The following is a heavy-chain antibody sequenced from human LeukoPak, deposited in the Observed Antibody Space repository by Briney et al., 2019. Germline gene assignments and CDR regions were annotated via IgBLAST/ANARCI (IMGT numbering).Heavy chain of an antibody. CDR2: IYYSGST. CDR1: GGSISSYY. V-gene: IGHV4-59*08. D-gene: IGHD6-6*01. CDR3: ARVSGSSSLFDY. Sequence: PSETLSLTCTVSGGSISSYYWSWIRQPPGKGLEWIGYIYYSGSTNYNPSLKSRVTISVDTSKNQFSLKLSSATAADTAVYYCARVSGSSSLFDYWGQGTLVTVSS. J-gene: IGHJ4*02.